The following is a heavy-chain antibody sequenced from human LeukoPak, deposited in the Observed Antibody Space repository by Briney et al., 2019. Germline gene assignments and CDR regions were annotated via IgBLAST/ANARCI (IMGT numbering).Heavy chain of an antibody. CDR1: GGSLSGYY. Sequence: PSETLSLTCAVDGGSLSGYYWSWIRQPPGKGLEWIGEINHRGSTNYNPSLKSRVTISVDTSKNQFSLKLSSVTAADTAVYYCARGRDSSGYYFWFDPWGQGTLVTVSS. D-gene: IGHD3-22*01. CDR2: INHRGST. J-gene: IGHJ5*02. CDR3: ARGRDSSGYYFWFDP. V-gene: IGHV4-34*01.